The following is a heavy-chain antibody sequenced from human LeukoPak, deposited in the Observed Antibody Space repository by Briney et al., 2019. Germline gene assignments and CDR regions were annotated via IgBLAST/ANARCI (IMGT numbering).Heavy chain of an antibody. V-gene: IGHV4-31*03. CDR2: IYYSGST. D-gene: IGHD6-13*01. CDR3: AREEAAAGSDAFDI. Sequence: SETLSLTCTVSGGSISSGGYYWSWIRQHPGKGLEWIGYIYYSGSTYCNPSLKSRVTISVDTSKNQFSLKLSSVTAADTAVYYCAREEAAAGSDAFDIWGQGTMVTVSS. CDR1: GGSISSGGYY. J-gene: IGHJ3*02.